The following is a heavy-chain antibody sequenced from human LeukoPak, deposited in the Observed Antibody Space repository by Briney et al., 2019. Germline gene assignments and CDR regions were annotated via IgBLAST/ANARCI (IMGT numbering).Heavy chain of an antibody. D-gene: IGHD3-9*01. CDR1: GFTFSSYS. V-gene: IGHV3-21*01. CDR3: ARNLRQYYDILTGFTGAFDI. Sequence: GGSLRLSCAASGFTFSSYSMNWVRQAPGKGLEWVSPISSSSSYIYYADSVKGRFTISRDNAKNSLYLQMNSLRAEDTAVYYCARNLRQYYDILTGFTGAFDIWGQGTMVTVSS. J-gene: IGHJ3*02. CDR2: ISSSSSYI.